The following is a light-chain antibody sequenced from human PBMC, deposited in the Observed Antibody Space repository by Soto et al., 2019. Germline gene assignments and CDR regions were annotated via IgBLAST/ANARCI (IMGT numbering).Light chain of an antibody. J-gene: IGKJ2*01. CDR2: DTT. V-gene: IGKV1-33*01. CDR1: QDLTNF. CDR3: QQYVNLPYT. Sequence: DIQMTQSPTSLAASVGDRVTISCQASQDLTNFLNWYQQKPGEAPKLLIYDTTTLEEGVPSRFSGGGTGIDFTFTINGLQPEDAAIYACQQYVNLPYTFGQGTKLELK.